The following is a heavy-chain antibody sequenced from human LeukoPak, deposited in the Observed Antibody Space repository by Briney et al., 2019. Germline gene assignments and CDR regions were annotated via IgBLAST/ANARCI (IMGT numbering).Heavy chain of an antibody. CDR1: GGTFSSYA. CDR2: IIPIFGTA. Sequence: AASVKVSCKASGGTFSSYAISWVRQAPGRGLEWMGGIIPIFGTANYAQKFQGRVTITTDESTSTAYMELSSLRSEDTAVYYCARYSPYDSSGYYDYWGQGTLVTVSS. D-gene: IGHD3-22*01. CDR3: ARYSPYDSSGYYDY. V-gene: IGHV1-69*05. J-gene: IGHJ4*02.